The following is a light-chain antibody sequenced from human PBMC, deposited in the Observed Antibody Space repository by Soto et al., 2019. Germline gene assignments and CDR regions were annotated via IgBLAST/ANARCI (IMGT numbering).Light chain of an antibody. CDR2: DAF. J-gene: IGKJ1*01. CDR1: QSISSW. Sequence: DIQMTQSPSTLSASVGDRVTITCRASQSISSWLAWYQQKPGKAPKVLIYDAFSLESWVPSRFSGSGSGTEFPLTISSLQPDDFATYYCQQYNSYSWTFGQGTKVDI. CDR3: QQYNSYSWT. V-gene: IGKV1-5*01.